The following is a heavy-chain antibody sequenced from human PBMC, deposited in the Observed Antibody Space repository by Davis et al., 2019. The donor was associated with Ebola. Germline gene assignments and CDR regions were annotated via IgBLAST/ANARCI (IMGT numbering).Heavy chain of an antibody. CDR3: ATGGHGGNWYDAFDI. D-gene: IGHD4-23*01. CDR2: IYYSGST. CDR1: GGSISSSSYY. Sequence: PGGSLRLSCTVSGGSISSSSYYWGWIRQPPGKGLEWIGSIYYSGSTYYNPSLKSRVTISVDTSKNQFSLKLSSVTAADTAVYYCATGGHGGNWYDAFDIWGQGTMVTVSS. V-gene: IGHV4-39*01. J-gene: IGHJ3*02.